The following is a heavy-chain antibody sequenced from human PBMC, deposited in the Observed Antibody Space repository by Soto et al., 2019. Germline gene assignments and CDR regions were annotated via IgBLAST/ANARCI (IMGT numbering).Heavy chain of an antibody. V-gene: IGHV1-3*01. CDR2: INAGNGNT. CDR3: ARRYSSSWYGGRDAFDI. Sequence: QVQLVQSGAEVKKPGASVKVSCKASGYTFTSYAMHWVRQAPGQRLEWMGWINAGNGNTKYSQKFQGRVTITRDTSXSXXYTELSSLRYEGTAVYYCARRYSSSWYGGRDAFDIWGQGTMVTVSS. J-gene: IGHJ3*02. D-gene: IGHD6-13*01. CDR1: GYTFTSYA.